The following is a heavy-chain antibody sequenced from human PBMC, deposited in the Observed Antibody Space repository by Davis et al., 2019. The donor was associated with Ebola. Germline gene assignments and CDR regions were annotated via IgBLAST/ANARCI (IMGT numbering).Heavy chain of an antibody. CDR2: IRNDGSNK. CDR1: GFTLNNYG. CDR3: VRDYGRGWSSFYYYMDV. Sequence: GGSLRLSCAASGFTLNNYGMHWVRQAPGKGLEWVAFIRNDGSNKYYVDSVKGRFTISRDNSKDTVDLQMNGLRAEDTAVYYCVRDYGRGWSSFYYYMDVWGKGTTVTVSS. J-gene: IGHJ6*03. D-gene: IGHD3-10*01. V-gene: IGHV3-30*02.